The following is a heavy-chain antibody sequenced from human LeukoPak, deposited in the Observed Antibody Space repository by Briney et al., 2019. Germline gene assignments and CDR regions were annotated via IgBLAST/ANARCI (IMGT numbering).Heavy chain of an antibody. D-gene: IGHD1-1*01. V-gene: IGHV4-31*03. CDR1: GGSISSGGYY. CDR3: ARDQSAGTFDY. Sequence: SQTLSLTCTVSGGSISSGGYYWSWIRQHPGKGPEWIGYIYYSGSTYYNPSLKSRVTISVDTSKNQFSLKLSSVTAADTAVYYCARDQSAGTFDYWGQGTLVTVSS. J-gene: IGHJ4*02. CDR2: IYYSGST.